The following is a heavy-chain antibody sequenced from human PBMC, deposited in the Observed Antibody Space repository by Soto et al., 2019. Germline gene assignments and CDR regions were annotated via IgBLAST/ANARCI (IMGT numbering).Heavy chain of an antibody. CDR2: ISAYNGNT. Sequence: VKLVQSGAEVKKPGASVKVSCKASGYTFNSYAISWVRQAPGQGLEWMGWISAYNGNTNYAQMLQGRVTMTTDTSTTTAYMKLRSLRSDDTAVYYFARDLASGTCDYWGQGTLVTVSS. V-gene: IGHV1-18*01. J-gene: IGHJ4*02. D-gene: IGHD6-13*01. CDR1: GYTFNSYA. CDR3: ARDLASGTCDY.